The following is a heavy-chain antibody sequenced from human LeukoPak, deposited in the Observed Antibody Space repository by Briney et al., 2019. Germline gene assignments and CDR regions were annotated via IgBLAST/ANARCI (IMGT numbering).Heavy chain of an antibody. CDR3: AGHSEMDV. V-gene: IGHV3-53*01. J-gene: IGHJ6*02. CDR1: GFTVSNNY. Sequence: PGGSLRLSCAASGFTVSNNYMIWARQAPGKGLEWVSLIYSGGSTYYSDSVRGRFATSRDNSKNTLYLQMSSLRAEDTAVYYCAGHSEMDVWGQGITVTVSS. D-gene: IGHD6-13*01. CDR2: IYSGGST.